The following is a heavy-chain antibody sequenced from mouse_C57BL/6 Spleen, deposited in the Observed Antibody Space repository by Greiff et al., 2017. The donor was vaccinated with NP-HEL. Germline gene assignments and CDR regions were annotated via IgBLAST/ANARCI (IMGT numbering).Heavy chain of an antibody. CDR3: ARDPRGLLRYYFDY. D-gene: IGHD1-1*01. V-gene: IGHV5-17*01. CDR1: GFTFSDYG. J-gene: IGHJ2*01. Sequence: EVMLVESGGGLVKPGGSLKLSCAASGFTFSDYGMHWVRQAPEKGLEWVAYISSGSSTIYYADTVKGRFTISRDNAKNTLFLQMTSLRSEDTAMYYGARDPRGLLRYYFDYWGQGTTLTVSS. CDR2: ISSGSSTI.